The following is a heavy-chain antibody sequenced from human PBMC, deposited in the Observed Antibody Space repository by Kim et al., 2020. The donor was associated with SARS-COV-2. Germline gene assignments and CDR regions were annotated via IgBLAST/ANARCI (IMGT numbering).Heavy chain of an antibody. J-gene: IGHJ4*02. CDR3: ARGYSSGWYGPFFDY. CDR1: GFIFSNYE. V-gene: IGHV3-48*03. Sequence: GGSLRLSCAASGFIFSNYEMNWVRQAPGKGLEWISYISSSGSTIYYADSVKGRFTISRDNAQNSLYLQMNSLRAEDTAVYFCARGYSSGWYGPFFDYWGQGTLVTVSS. D-gene: IGHD6-19*01. CDR2: ISSSGSTI.